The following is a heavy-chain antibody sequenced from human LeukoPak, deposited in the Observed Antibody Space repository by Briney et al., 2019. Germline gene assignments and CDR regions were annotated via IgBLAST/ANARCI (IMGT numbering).Heavy chain of an antibody. CDR2: INHSGST. J-gene: IGHJ6*02. D-gene: IGHD6-6*01. CDR1: GGSFSGYY. Sequence: PSETLSLTCAVYGGSFSGYYWSWIRQPPGKGLEWIGEINHSGSTNYNPSLKSRVTISVDTSKNQFSLKLSSVTAADTAVYYCARVPARGIAARPRGMDVWGQGTTVTVSS. CDR3: ARVPARGIAARPRGMDV. V-gene: IGHV4-34*01.